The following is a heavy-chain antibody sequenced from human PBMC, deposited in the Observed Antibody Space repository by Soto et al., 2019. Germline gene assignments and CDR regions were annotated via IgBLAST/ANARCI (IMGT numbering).Heavy chain of an antibody. V-gene: IGHV4-30-4*01. J-gene: IGHJ6*02. Sequence: QVQLQESGPGLVKPSQTLSLTCTVSGGSISSGDYYWSWIRQPPGKGLEWIGYIYYSGSTYYNPSLKSRVTLSVDTSKNQFSLKLSSVTAADTAVYYCARDYRSYYDFWSGYYSYYGMDVWGQGTTVTVSS. CDR1: GGSISSGDYY. CDR3: ARDYRSYYDFWSGYYSYYGMDV. CDR2: IYYSGST. D-gene: IGHD3-3*01.